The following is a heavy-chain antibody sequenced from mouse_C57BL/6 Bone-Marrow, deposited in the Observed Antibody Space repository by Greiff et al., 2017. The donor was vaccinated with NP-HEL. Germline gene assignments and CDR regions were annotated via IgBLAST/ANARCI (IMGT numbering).Heavy chain of an antibody. CDR1: GYTFTSYW. D-gene: IGHD2-13*01. V-gene: IGHV1-55*01. Sequence: VQLQQSGAELVRPGSSVKLSCKASGYTFTSYWMHWVKQRPGQGLEWIGDIYPGSGSTNYNEKFKSKATLTVDTSSSTAYMQLSSLTSEDSAVYYCATNYYGADWGQGTTLTVSS. CDR3: ATNYYGAD. J-gene: IGHJ2*01. CDR2: IYPGSGST.